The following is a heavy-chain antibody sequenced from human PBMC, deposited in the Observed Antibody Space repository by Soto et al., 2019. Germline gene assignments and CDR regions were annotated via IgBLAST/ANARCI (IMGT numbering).Heavy chain of an antibody. J-gene: IGHJ5*02. CDR2: ISGSGGST. CDR3: AKAYSSSWYSYNWFDP. CDR1: GFTFSSYW. D-gene: IGHD6-13*01. Sequence: GGSLRLSYAASGFTFSSYWMHWVRQAPGKGLEWVSAISGSGGSTYYADSVKGRFTISRDNSKNTLYLQMNSLRAEDTAVYYCAKAYSSSWYSYNWFDPWGQGTLVTVSS. V-gene: IGHV3-23*01.